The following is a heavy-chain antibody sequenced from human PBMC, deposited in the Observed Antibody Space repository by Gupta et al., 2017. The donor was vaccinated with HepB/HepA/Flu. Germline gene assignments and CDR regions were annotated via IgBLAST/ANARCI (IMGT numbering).Heavy chain of an antibody. CDR1: GFPFAGYG. CDR3: AIGPCRYYYYYMDV. V-gene: IGHV3-20*04. CDR2: INWNGGST. Sequence: EVQLVESGGVVVRPGGSLRLSCAASGFPFAGYGRSWVRQAPGKGLEWVSGINWNGGSTGYADSVKGRFTISRDNAKNSLYLQMNSLRAEDTALYYCAIGPCRYYYYYMDVWGKGTTVTVSS. J-gene: IGHJ6*03.